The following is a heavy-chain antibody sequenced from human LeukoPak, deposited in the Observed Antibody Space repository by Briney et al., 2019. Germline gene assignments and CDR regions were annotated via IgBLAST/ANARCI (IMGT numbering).Heavy chain of an antibody. D-gene: IGHD3-3*01. CDR3: ARIPYYDFWSGYSPHYYYYGMDV. Sequence: SETLSLTCTVSGGSISSYYWSWIRQPPGKGLEWIGYIYYSGSTNYNPSLKSRVTISVDTSKNQFSLELSSVTAADTAVYYCARIPYYDFWSGYSPHYYYYGMDVWGQGTTVTVSS. CDR2: IYYSGST. J-gene: IGHJ6*02. CDR1: GGSISSYY. V-gene: IGHV4-59*01.